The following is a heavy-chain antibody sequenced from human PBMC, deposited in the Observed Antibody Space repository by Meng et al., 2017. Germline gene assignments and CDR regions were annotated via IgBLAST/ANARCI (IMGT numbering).Heavy chain of an antibody. CDR2: ISYDGSNK. D-gene: IGHD3-22*01. CDR1: GFTFSSYA. V-gene: IGHV3-30*04. CDR3: ARGERGSSGSPAY. Sequence: GESLKISCAASGFTFSSYAMHWVRQAPGKGLEWVAVISYDGSNKYYADSVKGRFTISRDNSKNTLYLQMNSLRAEDTAVYYCARGERGSSGSPAYWGQGTLVTVSS. J-gene: IGHJ4*02.